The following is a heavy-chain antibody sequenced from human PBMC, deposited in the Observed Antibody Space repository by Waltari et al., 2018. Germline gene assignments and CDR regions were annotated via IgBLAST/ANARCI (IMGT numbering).Heavy chain of an antibody. V-gene: IGHV3-30*02. CDR3: AKGKTVSGSYYYFDY. D-gene: IGHD1-26*01. CDR2: IRYDGSNK. CDR1: GVTFSLSG. Sequence: QVQLVESGGGVVQRGGSGGLSGAAAGVTFSLSGRPWVREAPGKGLEWVAFIRYDGSNKYYADSVKGRFTISRDNSKNTLYLQMNSLRAEDTAVYYCAKGKTVSGSYYYFDYWGQGTLVTVSS. J-gene: IGHJ4*02.